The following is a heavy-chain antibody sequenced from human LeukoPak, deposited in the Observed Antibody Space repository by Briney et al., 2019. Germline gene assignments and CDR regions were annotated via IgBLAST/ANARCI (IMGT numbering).Heavy chain of an antibody. CDR3: AKIRPPAYDI. D-gene: IGHD3-3*02. Sequence: GGTLRLSCAASGFPFSSHGMSWVRQAPGKGLEWVSVIYRGGNTYYADSVKGRFTISRDNSKNTLYLQMNSLRAEDTAVYYCAKIRPPAYDIWGQGTMVTVSS. J-gene: IGHJ3*02. V-gene: IGHV3-23*03. CDR1: GFPFSSHG. CDR2: IYRGGNT.